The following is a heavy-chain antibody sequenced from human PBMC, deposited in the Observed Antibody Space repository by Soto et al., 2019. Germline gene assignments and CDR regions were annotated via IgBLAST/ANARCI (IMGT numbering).Heavy chain of an antibody. CDR2: IKSKTDGGTT. Sequence: GSLRLSCAASGFTFSNAWMSWVRQAPGKGLEWVGRIKSKTDGGTTDYAAPVKGRFTITRDDSKNTLYLQMNSLKTGDTAVYYCTTAPGEGYFDWLLVGTFDYWGQGTLVTVSS. CDR1: GFTFSNAW. CDR3: TTAPGEGYFDWLLVGTFDY. V-gene: IGHV3-15*01. D-gene: IGHD3-9*01. J-gene: IGHJ4*02.